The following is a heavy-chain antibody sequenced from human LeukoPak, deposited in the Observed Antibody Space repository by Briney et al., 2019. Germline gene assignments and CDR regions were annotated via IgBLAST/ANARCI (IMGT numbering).Heavy chain of an antibody. J-gene: IGHJ5*02. D-gene: IGHD3-3*01. V-gene: IGHV3-48*01. Sequence: PGGSLRLSCAASGFTFSSYSMNWVRQAPGKGLEWVSYISSSSSTIYYADSGKGRFTISRDNAKNSLYLQMNSLRAEDTAVYYCARTYYDFWSGYYPWGQGTLVTVSS. CDR1: GFTFSSYS. CDR2: ISSSSSTI. CDR3: ARTYYDFWSGYYP.